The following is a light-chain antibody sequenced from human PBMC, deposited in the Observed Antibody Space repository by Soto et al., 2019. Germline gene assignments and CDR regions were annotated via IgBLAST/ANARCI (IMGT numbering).Light chain of an antibody. CDR1: QSISSW. J-gene: IGKJ4*01. V-gene: IGKV1-5*01. CDR2: DAS. Sequence: DIQMTQSPSTLSASVGDRVTITCRASQSISSWLAWYQQKPGKAPKLLIYDASSLESGVPSRFSGSGSGTEFTLTIRSLQPDDFATYYCQQYNGYSLTFGGGTKVEIK. CDR3: QQYNGYSLT.